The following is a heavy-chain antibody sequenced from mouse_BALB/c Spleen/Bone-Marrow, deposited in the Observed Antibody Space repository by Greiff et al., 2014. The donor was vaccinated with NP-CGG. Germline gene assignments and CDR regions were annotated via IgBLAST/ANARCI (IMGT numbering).Heavy chain of an antibody. V-gene: IGHV14-3*02. CDR2: IDPANGIT. D-gene: IGHD2-1*01. J-gene: IGHJ4*01. CDR1: GLNIKDTF. CDR3: ASSGNYEGGGMDY. Sequence: EVQLQQSGAELVKPGASVKLSCTASGLNIKDTFMHWVKQRPEKGLEWNGRIDPANGITKYDPKFQGKATITTDTSSNTAYLQLSSLTSEDTAVYYCASSGNYEGGGMDYWGQGTSVTVSS.